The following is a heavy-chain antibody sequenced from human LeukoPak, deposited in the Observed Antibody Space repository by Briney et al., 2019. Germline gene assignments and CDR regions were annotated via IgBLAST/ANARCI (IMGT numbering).Heavy chain of an antibody. CDR3: VRHDGRSGGTMGAFDS. Sequence: PSETLSLTCTVSGGSVSSGNYYCTWIRQPPGKGLQWIGYINYSGSTNYNPSLKSRVTISIVTSKNQFSLQLNSVTAADTAVYYCVRHDGRSGGTMGAFDSWGQGSLVTVSS. J-gene: IGHJ5*01. V-gene: IGHV4-61*01. CDR2: INYSGST. CDR1: GGSVSSGNYY. D-gene: IGHD4-23*01.